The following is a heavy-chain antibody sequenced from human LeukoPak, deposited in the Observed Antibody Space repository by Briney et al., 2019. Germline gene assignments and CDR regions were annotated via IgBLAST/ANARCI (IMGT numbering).Heavy chain of an antibody. Sequence: SETLSLTCTVSGGSISSSSYYWGWIRQPPGKGLEWIGSIYYSGSTYYNPSLKSRVTISVDTSKNQFSLKLSSVTAADTAVYYCARQEKYFDWLKRGGFDPWGQGTLVTVSS. CDR2: IYYSGST. J-gene: IGHJ5*02. CDR3: ARQEKYFDWLKRGGFDP. CDR1: GGSISSSSYY. D-gene: IGHD3-9*01. V-gene: IGHV4-39*07.